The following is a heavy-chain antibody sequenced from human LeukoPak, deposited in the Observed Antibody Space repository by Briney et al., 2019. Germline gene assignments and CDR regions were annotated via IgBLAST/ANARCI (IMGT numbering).Heavy chain of an antibody. D-gene: IGHD5-12*01. J-gene: IGHJ4*02. CDR1: GFTFSSYG. CDR2: ISYDGSNK. CDR3: ARCGPYSGYDSFDY. Sequence: PGGSLRLSCAASGFTFSSYGMHWVRQDPGKGLEWVAVISYDGSNKYYADSVKGRFTISRDNSKNTLYLQMNSLRAEDTAVYYCARCGPYSGYDSFDYWGQGTLVTVSS. V-gene: IGHV3-30*03.